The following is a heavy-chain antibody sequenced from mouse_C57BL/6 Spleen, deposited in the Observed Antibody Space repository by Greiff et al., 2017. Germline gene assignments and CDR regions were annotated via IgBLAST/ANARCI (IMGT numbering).Heavy chain of an antibody. D-gene: IGHD1-1*01. Sequence: VQLQQSGAELVRPGASVTLSCKASGYTFTDYEMHWVKQTPVHGLEWIGAIDPETGGTAYNQKFKGKAILTADKSSSTAYMELRSLTSEDSAVYYCTRPPHYYGSSYHYFDYWGQGTTLTVSS. CDR3: TRPPHYYGSSYHYFDY. J-gene: IGHJ2*01. CDR2: IDPETGGT. V-gene: IGHV1-15*01. CDR1: GYTFTDYE.